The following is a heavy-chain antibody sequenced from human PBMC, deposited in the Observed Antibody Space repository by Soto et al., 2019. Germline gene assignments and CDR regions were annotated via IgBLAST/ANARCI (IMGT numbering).Heavy chain of an antibody. CDR3: ARGIMVRGVIDYYYGMDV. D-gene: IGHD3-10*01. V-gene: IGHV1-18*01. J-gene: IGHJ6*02. CDR2: ISAYNGNT. Sequence: ASVKVSCKASGYTFTSYGISWVRQAPGQGLEWMGWISAYNGNTNYAQKLQGRVTMTTDTSTSTAYMELRSLRSDDTAVYYCARGIMVRGVIDYYYGMDVWGQGTTVTVS. CDR1: GYTFTSYG.